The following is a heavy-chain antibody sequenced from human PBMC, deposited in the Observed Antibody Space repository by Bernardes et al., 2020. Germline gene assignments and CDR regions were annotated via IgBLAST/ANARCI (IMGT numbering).Heavy chain of an antibody. V-gene: IGHV3-7*01. D-gene: IGHD1-26*01. Sequence: GGSLRLSRAASGFTFGSYWMSWVRQTPGKGLEWVACIKQDGSEKHDVDSVKGRFTISRDNAKNSLYLQMDRLGAGDMARYYCARGDSGSQELYSWFDPWGQGTLVTVSS. CDR2: IKQDGSEK. CDR3: ARGDSGSQELYSWFDP. J-gene: IGHJ5*02. CDR1: GFTFGSYW.